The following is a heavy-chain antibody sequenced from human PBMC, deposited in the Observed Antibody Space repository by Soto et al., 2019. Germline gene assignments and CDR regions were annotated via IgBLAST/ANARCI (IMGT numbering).Heavy chain of an antibody. D-gene: IGHD3-22*01. CDR3: ARATYYYDSSGYTDAFDI. CDR1: GFTVSSNY. V-gene: IGHV3-53*01. J-gene: IGHJ3*02. CDR2: IYSGGST. Sequence: GGSLRLSCAASGFTVSSNYMSWVRQAPGKGLEWVSVIYSGGSTYYAGSVKGRFTISRDNSKNTLYLQMNSLRAEDTAVYYCARATYYYDSSGYTDAFDIWGQGTMVTVSS.